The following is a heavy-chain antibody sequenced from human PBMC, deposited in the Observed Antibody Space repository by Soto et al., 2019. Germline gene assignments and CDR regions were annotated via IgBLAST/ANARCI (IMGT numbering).Heavy chain of an antibody. Sequence: SETLSLTCAVYGGSFSGYYWSWIRQPPGKGLEWIGEINHSGSTNYNPSLKSRVTISVDTSKNQFSLKLSSVTAADTAVYYCARGQPQSGSGLWWFDPWGQGTLVTVSS. CDR3: ARGQPQSGSGLWWFDP. CDR1: GGSFSGYY. J-gene: IGHJ5*02. D-gene: IGHD1-26*01. CDR2: INHSGST. V-gene: IGHV4-34*01.